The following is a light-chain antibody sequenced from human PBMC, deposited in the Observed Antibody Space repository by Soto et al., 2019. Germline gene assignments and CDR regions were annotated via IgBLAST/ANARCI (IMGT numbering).Light chain of an antibody. Sequence: EIVLKQSPGTLSLSPRQRATLSCRASQTGSDNYLAWYQQKPGQAPRLLIYGASSRAPGIPDRFSGSGSGTDFTLTISRLEPEDCAIYYCHQYAASPRTVGQGTQVEVK. CDR2: GAS. V-gene: IGKV3-20*01. CDR3: HQYAASPRT. CDR1: QTGSDNY. J-gene: IGKJ1*01.